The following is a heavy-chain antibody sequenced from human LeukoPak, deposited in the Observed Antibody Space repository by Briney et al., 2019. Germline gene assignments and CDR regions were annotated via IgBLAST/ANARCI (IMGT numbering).Heavy chain of an antibody. CDR2: IYYSGST. CDR1: GGSISSSSYY. Sequence: SETLSLTCTVSGGSISSSSYYWGWIRQPPGKGLEWIGSIYYSGSTYYNPSLKSRVTISVDTSKNQFSLKLSSVTAADTAVYYCARLVLDERWFDPWGQGTLVTVSS. V-gene: IGHV4-39*01. CDR3: ARLVLDERWFDP. J-gene: IGHJ5*02. D-gene: IGHD2/OR15-2a*01.